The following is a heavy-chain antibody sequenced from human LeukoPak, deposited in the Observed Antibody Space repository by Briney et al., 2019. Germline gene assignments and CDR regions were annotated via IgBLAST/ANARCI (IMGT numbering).Heavy chain of an antibody. J-gene: IGHJ4*02. CDR3: AKLGAWETPDY. D-gene: IGHD1-26*01. CDR2: IWYDGSKK. Sequence: PGGSLRLSCAASGFTFSNYGIHWVRQAPGKGLDWVAFIWYDGSKKYYADSVKGRFTISRDNSKNTLYLQMDSLTAQATAVYYCAKLGAWETPDYWGQGTLVTDSS. V-gene: IGHV3-30*02. CDR1: GFTFSNYG.